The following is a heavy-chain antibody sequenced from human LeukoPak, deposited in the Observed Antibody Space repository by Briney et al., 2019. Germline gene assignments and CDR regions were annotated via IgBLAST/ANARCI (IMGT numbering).Heavy chain of an antibody. Sequence: ASVKVSCTASGYTFTGYYMHWVRQAPGQGLEWMGWINPNSGGTNYAQKFQGRVTMTRDTSISTAYMELSRLRSDDTAVYYCARDATYSSGYEYYFDYWGQGTLVTVSS. CDR2: INPNSGGT. D-gene: IGHD3-22*01. CDR3: ARDATYSSGYEYYFDY. J-gene: IGHJ4*02. V-gene: IGHV1-2*02. CDR1: GYTFTGYY.